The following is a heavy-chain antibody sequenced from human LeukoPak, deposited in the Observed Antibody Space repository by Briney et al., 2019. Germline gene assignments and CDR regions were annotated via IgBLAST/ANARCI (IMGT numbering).Heavy chain of an antibody. Sequence: GGSLRLSCAASGFTFSSYATSWVRQAPGKGLEWVSAISGSGGSTYYADSVKGRFTISRDNSKNTLYLQMNSLRAEDTAVYYCAKDHAVTTDFDYWGQGTLVTVSS. D-gene: IGHD4-17*01. CDR1: GFTFSSYA. CDR2: ISGSGGST. V-gene: IGHV3-23*01. J-gene: IGHJ4*02. CDR3: AKDHAVTTDFDY.